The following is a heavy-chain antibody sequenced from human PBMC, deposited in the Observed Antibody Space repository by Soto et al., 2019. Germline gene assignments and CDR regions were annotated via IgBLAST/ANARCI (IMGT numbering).Heavy chain of an antibody. CDR3: ARGVERGDGVVWFGELEPQTPYYYYYYYMDV. D-gene: IGHD3-10*01. V-gene: IGHV1-18*01. CDR2: ISAYNGNT. CDR1: GYTFTSYG. Sequence: ASVKVSCKASGYTFTSYGISWVRQAPGQGLEWMGWISAYNGNTNYAQKLQGRVTMTTDTSTSTAYMELRSLRSEDTAVYYCARGVERGDGVVWFGELEPQTPYYYYYYYMDVWGKGTTVTVSS. J-gene: IGHJ6*03.